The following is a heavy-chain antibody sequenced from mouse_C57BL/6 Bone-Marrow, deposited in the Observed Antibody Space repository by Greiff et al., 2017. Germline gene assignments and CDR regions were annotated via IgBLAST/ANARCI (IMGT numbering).Heavy chain of an antibody. D-gene: IGHD1-1*01. CDR3: ARDRPIYYYGSSYVWYFDY. J-gene: IGHJ2*01. V-gene: IGHV5-4*01. Sequence: EVKLVESGGGLVKPGGSLKLSCAASGFTFSSYAMSWVRQTPEKRLEWVATISDGGSYTYYPDNVKGRFTISRDNAKNNLYLQMSHLKSGDTAMYYCARDRPIYYYGSSYVWYFDYWGQGTTLTVSS. CDR2: ISDGGSYT. CDR1: GFTFSSYA.